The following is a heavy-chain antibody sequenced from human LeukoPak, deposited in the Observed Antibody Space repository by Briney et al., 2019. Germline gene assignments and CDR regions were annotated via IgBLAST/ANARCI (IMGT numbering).Heavy chain of an antibody. Sequence: GGSLRLSCAASGFTFSSYSMNWVRQAPGKGLEWVSSISSSSSNIYYADSVKGRFTISRDNAKNSLYLQMNSLRAEDTAVYYCARSVGATSAVFDYWGQGTLVTVSS. D-gene: IGHD1-26*01. CDR1: GFTFSSYS. V-gene: IGHV3-21*01. J-gene: IGHJ4*02. CDR3: ARSVGATSAVFDY. CDR2: ISSSSSNI.